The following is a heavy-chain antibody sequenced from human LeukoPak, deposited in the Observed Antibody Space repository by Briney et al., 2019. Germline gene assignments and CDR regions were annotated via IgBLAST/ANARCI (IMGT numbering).Heavy chain of an antibody. CDR1: GFTFDDYA. CDR3: AKDLADIVVVVAAMDY. CDR2: ISGDGGST. Sequence: PGGSLRLSCAASGFTFDDYAMHWVREATGKGLEWVSLISGDGGSTYYADSVRGRFTISRDNSKNSLYLQMNSLRTEDTALYYCAKDLADIVVVVAAMDYWGQGTLVTVSS. D-gene: IGHD2-15*01. J-gene: IGHJ4*02. V-gene: IGHV3-43*02.